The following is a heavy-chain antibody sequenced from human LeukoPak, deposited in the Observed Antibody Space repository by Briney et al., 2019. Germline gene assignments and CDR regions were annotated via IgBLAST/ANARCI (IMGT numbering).Heavy chain of an antibody. CDR2: ISGGGGLT. D-gene: IGHD3-9*01. J-gene: IGHJ4*02. CDR1: GFTFSSYA. CDR3: AKSDTLGN. Sequence: GGSLRLSCVASGFTFSSYAMSWVRQAPGKGLEWVAGISGGGGLTYSADSVKGRFTISRDDSKNTLYLQMNSLRADDTAVYYCAKSDTLGNWGQGTLVTVST. V-gene: IGHV3-23*01.